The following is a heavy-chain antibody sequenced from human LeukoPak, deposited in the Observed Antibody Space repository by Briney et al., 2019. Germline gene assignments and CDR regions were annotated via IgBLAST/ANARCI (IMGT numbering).Heavy chain of an antibody. J-gene: IGHJ1*01. CDR1: PGYGFTTHW. V-gene: IGHV3-21*01. CDR3: VRDLLGSGSTTAYLYH. D-gene: IGHD3-10*01. Sequence: GGSLRLSCVTSPGYGFTTHWMNWVRQAPGKGLEWVSSISRRSRHVYYAGSVKGRFTISRDDARNSLYLQMNSLRAEDMAVYFCVRDLLGSGSTTAYLYHWGQGTLVTVSS. CDR2: ISRRSRHV.